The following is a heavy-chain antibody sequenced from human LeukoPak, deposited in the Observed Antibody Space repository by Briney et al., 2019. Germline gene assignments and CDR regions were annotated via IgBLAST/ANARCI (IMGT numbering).Heavy chain of an antibody. CDR2: IIPIFGTA. Sequence: ASVKVSCKASGGTLSSYAISWVRQAPGQGLEWMGGIIPIFGTANYAQKFQGRATITADESTSTAYMELSSLRSEDTAVYYCARDQSRVYGMDVWGQGTTVTVSS. V-gene: IGHV1-69*13. J-gene: IGHJ6*02. CDR1: GGTLSSYA. CDR3: ARDQSRVYGMDV.